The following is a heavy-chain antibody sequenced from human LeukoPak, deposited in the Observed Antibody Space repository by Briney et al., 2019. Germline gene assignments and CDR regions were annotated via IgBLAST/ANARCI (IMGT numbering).Heavy chain of an antibody. CDR1: GGSISTYY. D-gene: IGHD2-2*01. Sequence: PSETLSLTCTVSGGSISTYYWSWIRQPPGKGVEWIGYIYYSGSTNYNPSLKSRVTISLDTSKNQFSLKLTSVTPADTAVYYCASEYCTSSSCRFDSWGQGTLVTVSS. CDR2: IYYSGST. CDR3: ASEYCTSSSCRFDS. J-gene: IGHJ4*02. V-gene: IGHV4-59*01.